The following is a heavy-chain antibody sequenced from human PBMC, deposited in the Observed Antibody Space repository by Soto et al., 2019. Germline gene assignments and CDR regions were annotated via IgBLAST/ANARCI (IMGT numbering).Heavy chain of an antibody. V-gene: IGHV3-30*03. J-gene: IGHJ4*02. CDR2: ISYDGSNK. CDR1: GFPFTTYG. D-gene: IGHD3-10*01. Sequence: QVPLVESGGCVVQPGRSLRLSCAASGFPFTTYGMHWVREGPGKGLEWVAVISYDGSNKYYADSVKGRFTISRDNSKNTLYLQMNSLRPEDTALYYCVGGQYYFDYRGQGTLVTVSS. CDR3: VGGQYYFDY.